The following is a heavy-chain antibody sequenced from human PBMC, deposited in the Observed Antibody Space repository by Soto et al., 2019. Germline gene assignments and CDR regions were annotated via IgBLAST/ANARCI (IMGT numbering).Heavy chain of an antibody. CDR3: ARTAPLGIAVAGFDY. CDR2: IYHSGST. CDR1: GGSISSSNW. D-gene: IGHD6-19*01. J-gene: IGHJ4*02. V-gene: IGHV4-4*02. Sequence: QVQLQESGPGLVKPSGTLSLTCAVSGGSISSSNWWSWVRQPPGKGLEWIGEIYHSGSTNYNPSLKRRVTISVDKSKNQLSLKLSSVTAADTAVYYCARTAPLGIAVAGFDYWGQGTLVTVSS.